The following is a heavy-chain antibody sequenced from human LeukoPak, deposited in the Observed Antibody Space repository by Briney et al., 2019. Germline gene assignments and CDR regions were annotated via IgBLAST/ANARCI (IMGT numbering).Heavy chain of an antibody. Sequence: PPGGSLRLSCAASGFTFSSYEMNWVRQAPGKGLEWVSYVTSSGSNVYYADSVKGRFTISRDNAKNSLYLQMNGLRAEDSAVYYCARTSGVYFYFDYWGQGTLVTVSS. CDR1: GFTFSSYE. CDR3: ARTSGVYFYFDY. CDR2: VTSSGSNV. J-gene: IGHJ4*02. D-gene: IGHD1-26*01. V-gene: IGHV3-48*03.